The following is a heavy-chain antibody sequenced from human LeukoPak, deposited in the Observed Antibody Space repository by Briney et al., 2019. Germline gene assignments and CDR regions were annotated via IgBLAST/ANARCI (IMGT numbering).Heavy chain of an antibody. D-gene: IGHD3-22*01. CDR3: AGLVGRYSSGLYYYYFDY. V-gene: IGHV4-4*02. Sequence: PSETLSLTCAVSGDSINSLDLWSWVRQPPGKGLEWIGEMYLSGTTHSNPSVKSRVTISIDKSKNQFFLNLSSVTAADTAVYYCAGLVGRYSSGLYYYYFDYWGQGTLVTVSS. J-gene: IGHJ4*02. CDR1: GDSINSLDL. CDR2: MYLSGTT.